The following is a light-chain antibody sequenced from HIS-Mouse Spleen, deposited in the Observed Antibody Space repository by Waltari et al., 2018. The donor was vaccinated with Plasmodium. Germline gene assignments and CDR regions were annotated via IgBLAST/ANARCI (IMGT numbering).Light chain of an antibody. V-gene: IGKV3-15*01. CDR3: QQYNNWSFT. CDR1: QSVSSN. CDR2: GAS. J-gene: IGKJ3*01. Sequence: EIVMTQSPATLSVSRGERATLSCRASQSVSSNLAWYQQKTGQAPRPLIYGASTRATGIPARFSGSGSGTEFTLTISSLQSEDFAVYYCQQYNNWSFTFGPGTKVDIK.